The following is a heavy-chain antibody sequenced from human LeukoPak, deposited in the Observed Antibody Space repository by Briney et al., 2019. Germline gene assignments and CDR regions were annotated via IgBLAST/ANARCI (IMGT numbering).Heavy chain of an antibody. Sequence: GGSLRLSCAASGFTFDDYAMHWVRQAPGKGLEWVSLISGDGGSTYYADSVKGRFTISRDNSKNSLYLQMNSLRTEDTALYYCAKDNGYCSGGSCYRAYWGQGTLVTVSS. CDR3: AKDNGYCSGGSCYRAY. J-gene: IGHJ4*02. V-gene: IGHV3-43*02. CDR1: GFTFDDYA. D-gene: IGHD2-15*01. CDR2: ISGDGGST.